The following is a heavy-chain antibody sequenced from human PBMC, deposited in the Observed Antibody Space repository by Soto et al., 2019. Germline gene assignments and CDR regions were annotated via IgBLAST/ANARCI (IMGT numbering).Heavy chain of an antibody. D-gene: IGHD3-22*01. CDR2: ISSSSYI. Sequence: GGSLRLSCAPSGFTFSSYSMNWVRQAPGKGLEWVSSISSSSYIYYADSVKGRFTISRDNAKNSLYLQMNSLRAEDTAVYYCARLSLSSGYYHHDAFDIWGQGTMVTVSS. CDR3: ARLSLSSGYYHHDAFDI. CDR1: GFTFSSYS. V-gene: IGHV3-21*01. J-gene: IGHJ3*02.